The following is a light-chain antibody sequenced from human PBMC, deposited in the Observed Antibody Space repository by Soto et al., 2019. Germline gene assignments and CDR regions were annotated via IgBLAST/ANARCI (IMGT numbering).Light chain of an antibody. J-gene: IGLJ1*01. CDR1: SSSIGTNY. CDR2: KSD. V-gene: IGLV1-47*01. Sequence: QSVLTQPPSASGTPGQRVTISCSGSSSSIGTNYVYWYQQLPGTAPKLLIYKSDRRPSGVPDRFSGSKSGTSASLPISGLRSEDEADYHCASWDDSLSGYVFGTGTKLTVL. CDR3: ASWDDSLSGYV.